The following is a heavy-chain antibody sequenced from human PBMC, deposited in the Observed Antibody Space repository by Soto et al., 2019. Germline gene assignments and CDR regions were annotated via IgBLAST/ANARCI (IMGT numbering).Heavy chain of an antibody. D-gene: IGHD6-13*01. CDR3: ARGRPYSSTTDNFDY. J-gene: IGHJ4*02. CDR2: IRSSSSYI. Sequence: EVQLEESGGGLVKPGGSLRLSCAASGFTFSSYSMNWVRQAPGKGLEWVSSIRSSSSYIYYADSVKGRFTISRDNAKNSLYLQMNSLRAEDTAVYYCARGRPYSSTTDNFDYWGQGTLVTVSS. V-gene: IGHV3-21*01. CDR1: GFTFSSYS.